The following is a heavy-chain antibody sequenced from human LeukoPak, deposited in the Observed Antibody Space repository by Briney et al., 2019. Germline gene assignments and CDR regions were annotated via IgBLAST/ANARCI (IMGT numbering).Heavy chain of an antibody. J-gene: IGHJ4*02. CDR1: GFTFSGYA. CDR2: ISGSGGST. D-gene: IGHD5-12*01. Sequence: GGSLRLSCAASGFTFSGYAMSWVRQAPGKGLEWVSAISGSGGSTYYADSVKGRFTISRDNSKNTLYLQMNSLRAEDTAVYYCAKDPSSGYSGYGAYYFDYWGQGTLVTVSS. CDR3: AKDPSSGYSGYGAYYFDY. V-gene: IGHV3-23*01.